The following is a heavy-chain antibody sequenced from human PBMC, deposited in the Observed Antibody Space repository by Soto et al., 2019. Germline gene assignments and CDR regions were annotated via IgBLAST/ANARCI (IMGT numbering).Heavy chain of an antibody. CDR3: ARGWDYFDY. CDR1: GFTVSNTH. D-gene: IGHD3-16*01. V-gene: IGHV3-66*01. Sequence: VESGGGLVQPGGSLRLSCAASGFTVSNTHRSWVRQAPGQGLEWVSVIFGGGRTYHADSVKGRFTISRDTSKNTVSLQMNSLRAEDTAVYYCARGWDYFDYWGQGTLVTVSS. CDR2: IFGGGRT. J-gene: IGHJ4*02.